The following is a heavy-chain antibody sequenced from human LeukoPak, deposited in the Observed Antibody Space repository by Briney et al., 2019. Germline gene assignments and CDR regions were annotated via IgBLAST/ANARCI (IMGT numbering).Heavy chain of an antibody. J-gene: IGHJ4*02. D-gene: IGHD5-24*01. CDR3: ARHERDGYNHGGADY. Sequence: SETLSLTCTVSGGSISSSSYYWGWIRQPPVKGLEWFGSIYYSGSTYYNPSLKSRVTISVDTSKNQFSLKQSSVTAADTAVYYCARHERDGYNHGGADYWGQGTLVTVSS. CDR1: GGSISSSSYY. CDR2: IYYSGST. V-gene: IGHV4-39*01.